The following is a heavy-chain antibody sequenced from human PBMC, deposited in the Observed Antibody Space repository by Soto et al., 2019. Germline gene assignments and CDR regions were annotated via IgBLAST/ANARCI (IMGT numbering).Heavy chain of an antibody. CDR2: ISGSGGST. V-gene: IGHV3-23*01. CDR1: GFTFSSYA. J-gene: IGHJ4*02. Sequence: GGSLRLSCAASGFTFSSYAMSWVRQAPGKGLEWVSAISGSGGSTYYADSVKGRFTISRDNSKNTLYLQMNSLRAEDTAVYYCASRNGGDDYPPLGAFDYWGQGTRVTVSS. CDR3: ASRNGGDDYPPLGAFDY. D-gene: IGHD4-17*01.